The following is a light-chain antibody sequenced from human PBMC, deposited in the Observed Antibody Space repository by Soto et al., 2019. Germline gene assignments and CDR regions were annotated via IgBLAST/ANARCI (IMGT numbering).Light chain of an antibody. J-gene: IGKJ1*01. CDR1: QSINGY. Sequence: EVVLSQSPATLSLSPGDRATLSSRVSQSINGYLAWYQHKPGQAPRLLIDDASNRATGIPARFSGSGSGTDFTLTISSLEPEDFAVYYCQQRSNWPPWTFGQGTKVDI. CDR3: QQRSNWPPWT. V-gene: IGKV3-11*01. CDR2: DAS.